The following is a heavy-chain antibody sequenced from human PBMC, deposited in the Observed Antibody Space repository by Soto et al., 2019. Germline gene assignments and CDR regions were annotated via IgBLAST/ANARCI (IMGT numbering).Heavy chain of an antibody. J-gene: IGHJ4*02. CDR1: GFTFSSYA. CDR3: ARSEHTAMVRYFDY. V-gene: IGHV3-23*01. CDR2: ISGSGGST. Sequence: EVQLLESGGGLVQPGGSLRLSCAASGFTFSSYAMSWVRQAPGKGLEWVSAISGSGGSTYYADSVKGRFTISRDNSKNALYLQMNSLRAEDTAVYYWARSEHTAMVRYFDYWGQGTLVTVSS. D-gene: IGHD5-18*01.